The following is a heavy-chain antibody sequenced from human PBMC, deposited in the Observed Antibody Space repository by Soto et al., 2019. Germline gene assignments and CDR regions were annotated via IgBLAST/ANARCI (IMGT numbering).Heavy chain of an antibody. Sequence: GSLRLSCAASGFTFDDYGMSWVRQAPGKGLEWVSGINWNGGSTGYADSVKGRFTISRDNAKNSLYLQMNSLRAEDTALYYCASGIVGATTYGMDVWGQGTTVTVAS. D-gene: IGHD1-26*01. V-gene: IGHV3-20*04. J-gene: IGHJ6*02. CDR2: INWNGGST. CDR3: ASGIVGATTYGMDV. CDR1: GFTFDDYG.